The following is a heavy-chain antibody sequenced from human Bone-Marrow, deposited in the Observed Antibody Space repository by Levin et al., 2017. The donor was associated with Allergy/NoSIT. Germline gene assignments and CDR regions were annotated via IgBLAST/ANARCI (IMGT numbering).Heavy chain of an antibody. V-gene: IGHV3-23*01. D-gene: IGHD3-9*01. CDR2: ISGSGGTT. J-gene: IGHJ3*01. CDR1: GFTFRNYA. CDR3: VKDMPQTYSDFSTDYGAPGSFDL. Sequence: GESLKISCAASGFTFRNYAMNWVRQAPGKGLEWVSAISGSGGTTYYADSVKGRFTISRDNSKNMLYVHMNSLRAEDTAIYYCVKDMPQTYSDFSTDYGAPGSFDLWGQGTMVTVSS.